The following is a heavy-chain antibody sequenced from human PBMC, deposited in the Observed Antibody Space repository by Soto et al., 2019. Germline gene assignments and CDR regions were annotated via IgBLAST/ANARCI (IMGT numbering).Heavy chain of an antibody. CDR2: INPNSGGT. D-gene: IGHD2-15*01. CDR3: ARDHGYCSGGSCYSGRIKWFDP. Sequence: ASVKVSCKASGYTFTGYYMHWVRQAPGQGLEWMGWINPNSGGTNYAQKFQGWVTMTRDTSISTAYMELSRLRSDDTAVYYCARDHGYCSGGSCYSGRIKWFDPWGQGTLVTVS. J-gene: IGHJ5*02. CDR1: GYTFTGYY. V-gene: IGHV1-2*04.